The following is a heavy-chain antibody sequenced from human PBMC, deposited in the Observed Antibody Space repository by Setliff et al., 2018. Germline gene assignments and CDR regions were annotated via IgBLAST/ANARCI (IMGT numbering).Heavy chain of an antibody. CDR2: IIPIFGKA. D-gene: IGHD3-3*01. CDR1: GYTFTAYY. Sequence: SVKVSCKASGYTFTAYYINWVRQAPGQGLEWMGRIIPIFGKANYAQKFQGRVTMTEDTSTGTAYMELSSLRFEDTAVYYCAIGQSWSGGPYYFDNWGQGTLVTVSS. V-gene: IGHV1-69*04. CDR3: AIGQSWSGGPYYFDN. J-gene: IGHJ4*02.